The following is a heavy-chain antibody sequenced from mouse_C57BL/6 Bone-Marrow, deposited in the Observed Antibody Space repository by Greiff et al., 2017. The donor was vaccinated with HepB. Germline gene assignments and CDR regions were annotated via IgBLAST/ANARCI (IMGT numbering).Heavy chain of an antibody. CDR2: IYPRSGNT. D-gene: IGHD3-2*02. Sequence: VQLQESGAELARPGASVKLSCKASGYTFTSYGISWVKQRTGQGLEWIGEIYPRSGNTYYNAKFKGKATLTADKSSSTAYMALRSLTSEDSAVYFCARRRQLKAMDYWGQGTSVTVSS. V-gene: IGHV1-81*01. J-gene: IGHJ4*01. CDR1: GYTFTSYG. CDR3: ARRRQLKAMDY.